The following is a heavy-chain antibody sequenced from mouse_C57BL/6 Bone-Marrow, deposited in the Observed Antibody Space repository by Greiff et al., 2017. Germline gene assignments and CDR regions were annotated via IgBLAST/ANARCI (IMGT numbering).Heavy chain of an antibody. V-gene: IGHV2-4*01. D-gene: IGHD1-1*01. J-gene: IGHJ3*01. CDR3: AKNGDYYGSSPPWFAY. Sequence: QVQLKESGPGLVQPSQSLSITCTVSGFSLTSYGVHWVRQPPGKGLEWLGVIWSGGSTDYNAAFISRLSISKDNSKSQVFFKMNSLQADDTAIYYCAKNGDYYGSSPPWFAYWGQGTLVTVSA. CDR2: IWSGGST. CDR1: GFSLTSYG.